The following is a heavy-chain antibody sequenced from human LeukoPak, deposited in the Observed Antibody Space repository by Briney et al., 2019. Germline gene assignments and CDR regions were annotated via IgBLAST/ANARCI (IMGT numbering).Heavy chain of an antibody. CDR1: NGSISSYY. V-gene: IGHV4-59*08. CDR2: VYYSGST. D-gene: IGHD1-26*01. CDR3: ARQTWGGNYHPYYFDY. J-gene: IGHJ4*02. Sequence: SETLSLTCTVSNGSISSYYWSWIRQPPGKGLEWIGCVYYSGSTQYNPSLKSRVTISVDKSRNQFSLQLTSVTAADTAVYYCARQTWGGNYHPYYFDYWGQGTLVPVSS.